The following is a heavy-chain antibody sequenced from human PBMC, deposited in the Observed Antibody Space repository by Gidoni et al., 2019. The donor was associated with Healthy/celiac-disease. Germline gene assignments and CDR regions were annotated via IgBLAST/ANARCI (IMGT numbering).Heavy chain of an antibody. V-gene: IGHV3-21*01. D-gene: IGHD5-12*01. Sequence: EVQLVESGGGLVKPGGSLRLSCAPSGFTFSSYSMNWVRQAPGKGLGWVSSISSSSSYIYYADSVKGRFTISRDNAKNSLYLQMNSLRAEDTAVYYCARGGDGYNFDYWGQGTLVTVSS. CDR2: ISSSSSYI. CDR3: ARGGDGYNFDY. J-gene: IGHJ4*02. CDR1: GFTFSSYS.